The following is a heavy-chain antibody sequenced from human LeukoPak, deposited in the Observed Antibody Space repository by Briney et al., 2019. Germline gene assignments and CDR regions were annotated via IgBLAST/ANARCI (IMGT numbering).Heavy chain of an antibody. D-gene: IGHD3-10*01. Sequence: KASETLSLTCAVYGGSFSGYYWSWIRQPPGKGLEWIGEINHSGSTNYNPSLKSRVTISVDTSKNQFSLKLSSVTTADTAVYYCARGPPFNYYGSGSYYAARPYNWFDPWGQGTLVTVSS. J-gene: IGHJ5*02. CDR1: GGSFSGYY. CDR3: ARGPPFNYYGSGSYYAARPYNWFDP. V-gene: IGHV4-34*01. CDR2: INHSGST.